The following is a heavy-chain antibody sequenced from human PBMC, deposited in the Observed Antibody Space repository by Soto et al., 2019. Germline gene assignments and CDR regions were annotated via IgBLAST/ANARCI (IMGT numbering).Heavy chain of an antibody. J-gene: IGHJ4*02. CDR3: ASMRYDFWSGYFGLFDY. CDR2: IYYSGST. V-gene: IGHV4-59*01. CDR1: GGAIRSYY. D-gene: IGHD3-3*01. Sequence: SETLSLTRTGSGGAIRSYYWSGSRQPPGKGLEWIGYIYYSGSTNYNPSLKSRVTISVDTSKNQFSLTLSSVTAADTAVYYCASMRYDFWSGYFGLFDYWGPCTLVSVS.